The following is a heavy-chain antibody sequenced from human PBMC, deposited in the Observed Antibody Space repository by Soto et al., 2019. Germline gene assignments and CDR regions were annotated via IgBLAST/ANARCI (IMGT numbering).Heavy chain of an antibody. CDR1: GYTFTSYD. V-gene: IGHV1-8*01. CDR2: MNPISGNT. Sequence: QVQLVQSGAEVKKPGASVKVSCKASGYTFTSYDINWVRQATGHGLEWMGWMNPISGNTGYAQKFQGRVTMTRNTSRSTAYMELSSLRSEDTAVNYCAREQQVRVIDPWGQGSPVTVSS. J-gene: IGHJ5*02. D-gene: IGHD6-13*01. CDR3: AREQQVRVIDP.